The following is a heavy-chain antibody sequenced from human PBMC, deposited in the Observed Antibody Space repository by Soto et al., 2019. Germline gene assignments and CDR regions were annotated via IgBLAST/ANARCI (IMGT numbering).Heavy chain of an antibody. CDR2: INWKSDI. D-gene: IGHD3-16*01. Sequence: GGSLRLSCAVSGFTFDDNAMHWVRQAPEKGLEWVSGINWKSDIGYADSVKGRFTISRDNAENSLYLQMNSLRAEDTALYYCAISQDRGGRSTFIYWGQGTQVTVSS. CDR1: GFTFDDNA. J-gene: IGHJ4*02. CDR3: AISQDRGGRSTFIY. V-gene: IGHV3-9*01.